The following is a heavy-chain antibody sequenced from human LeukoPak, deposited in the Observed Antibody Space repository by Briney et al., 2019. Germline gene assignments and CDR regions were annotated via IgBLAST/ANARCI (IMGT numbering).Heavy chain of an antibody. D-gene: IGHD3-3*01. CDR3: ARETYYDFWGSAANWFDP. V-gene: IGHV1-18*01. J-gene: IGHJ5*02. Sequence: ASVKVSCKASGYTFTSYGISWVRQAPGQGLEWMGWISAYNGNTNYAQKFQGRVTITTDESTSTAYMELSSLRSEDTAVYYCARETYYDFWGSAANWFDPWGQGTLVTVSS. CDR1: GYTFTSYG. CDR2: ISAYNGNT.